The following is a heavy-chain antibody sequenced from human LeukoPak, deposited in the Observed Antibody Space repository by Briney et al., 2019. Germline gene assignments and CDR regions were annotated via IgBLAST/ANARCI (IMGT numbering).Heavy chain of an antibody. V-gene: IGHV3-23*01. Sequence: PGGSLRLSCAASGFTLSSCAMSWVRQAPGKGLEWVSAISNSGGSTHYADSVKGRFTISRDNSKNTLYLQMNSLRAEDTAVYYCAKGGARGYSYGYADYWGQGTLVTVSS. D-gene: IGHD5-18*01. CDR2: ISNSGGST. CDR1: GFTLSSCA. J-gene: IGHJ4*02. CDR3: AKGGARGYSYGYADY.